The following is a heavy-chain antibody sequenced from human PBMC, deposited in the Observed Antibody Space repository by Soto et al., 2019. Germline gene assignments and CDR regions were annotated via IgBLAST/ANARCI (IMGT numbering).Heavy chain of an antibody. V-gene: IGHV2-5*01. J-gene: IGHJ4*02. CDR1: GFSLSTSDVG. D-gene: IGHD6-6*01. CDR2: IYWYDDK. Sequence: SGPTLVNPTQTLPLTCTFSGFSLSTSDVGVGWIRQPPGNALEWLAIIYWYDDKLYSPSLKSRHTVTKHTSKNQVVLTVTNMDPVDNATYYCTHSKYSRSSFDYWGQGTLVTVSS. CDR3: THSKYSRSSFDY.